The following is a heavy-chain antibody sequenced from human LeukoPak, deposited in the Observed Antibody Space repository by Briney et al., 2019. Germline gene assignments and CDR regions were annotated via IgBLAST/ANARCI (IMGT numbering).Heavy chain of an antibody. J-gene: IGHJ5*02. Sequence: PGGSLRLSCAASGFTFRTYGMSWVRQAPGKGLEWVSVIYSGGSTYYADSVKGRFTISRDHARNSLFLQMNSLRAEDTAVYYCARELNGAFDAWGQGTLVTVSS. CDR2: IYSGGST. V-gene: IGHV3-66*01. CDR3: ARELNGAFDA. D-gene: IGHD1-1*01. CDR1: GFTFRTYG.